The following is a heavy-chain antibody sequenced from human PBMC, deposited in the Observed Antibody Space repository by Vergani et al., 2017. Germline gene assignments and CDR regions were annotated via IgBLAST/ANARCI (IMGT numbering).Heavy chain of an antibody. J-gene: IGHJ4*02. Sequence: QVQLQESGPGLVKPSETLSLTCTVSGGSVSSGSYYWSWIRQPPGTGLEWIGYIYYRWSTNYNPSIKSRVTISVDTPKNQFSLKLSSVTAADTAVYYCGREVVAGATCDYWGQGTLVTVSS. CDR1: GGSVSSGSYY. CDR2: IYYRWST. D-gene: IGHD2-15*01. CDR3: GREVVAGATCDY. V-gene: IGHV4-61*01.